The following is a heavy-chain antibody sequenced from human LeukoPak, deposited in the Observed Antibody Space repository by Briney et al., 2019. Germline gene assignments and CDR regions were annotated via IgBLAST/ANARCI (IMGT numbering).Heavy chain of an antibody. V-gene: IGHV4-31*03. J-gene: IGHJ4*02. CDR2: IYYSGST. CDR1: GGSISSGGYY. CDR3: ARGLYYYDSSGYYFDY. Sequence: PSETLSLTCTVSGGSISSGGYYWSWICQHPGKGLEWIGYIYYSGSTYYNPSLKSRVTISVDTSKNQFSLKLSSVTAADTAVYYCARGLYYYDSSGYYFDYWGQGTLVTVST. D-gene: IGHD3-22*01.